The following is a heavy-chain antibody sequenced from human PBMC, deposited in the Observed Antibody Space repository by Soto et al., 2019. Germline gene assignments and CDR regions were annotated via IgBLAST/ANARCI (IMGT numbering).Heavy chain of an antibody. CDR2: IYYRADT. V-gene: IGHV4-31*03. Sequence: QVQLQESGPGLVEPSQTLSLTCNVSGDSISSGGYHWSGIRQHPGKGLEWIVYIYYRADTYYNPSLKSRVAISVHTSKKQFSLTLSSATAADTAVYYCARLAYSSRGGQFFDYWGQGVLVTVSS. D-gene: IGHD6-13*01. CDR3: ARLAYSSRGGQFFDY. CDR1: GDSISSGGYH. J-gene: IGHJ4*02.